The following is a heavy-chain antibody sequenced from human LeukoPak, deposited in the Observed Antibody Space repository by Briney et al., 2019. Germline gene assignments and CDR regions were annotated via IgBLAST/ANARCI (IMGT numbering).Heavy chain of an antibody. CDR3: ARGRRRLNWFDP. J-gene: IGHJ5*02. D-gene: IGHD3-22*01. V-gene: IGHV4-34*01. Sequence: SETLSLTCTVSGGSISTSSYYWSWIRQPPGKGLEWIGEINHSGSTNYNPSLKSRVTISVGTSKNQFSLKLSSVTAADTAVYYCARGRRRLNWFDPWGQGTLVTVSS. CDR2: INHSGST. CDR1: GGSISTSSYY.